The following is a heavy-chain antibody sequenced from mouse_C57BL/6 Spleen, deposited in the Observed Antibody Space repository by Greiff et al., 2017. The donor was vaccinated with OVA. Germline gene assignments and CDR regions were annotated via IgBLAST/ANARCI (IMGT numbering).Heavy chain of an antibody. V-gene: IGHV5-4*01. CDR3: ASSDGYYPSWFAY. Sequence: EVHLVESGGGLVKPGGSLKLSCAASGFTFSSYAMSWVRQTPEKRLEWVATISAGGSYTYYPDNVKGRFTISRDNAKNNLYLQMSHLKSEDTAMYYCASSDGYYPSWFAYWGQGTLVTVSA. CDR1: GFTFSSYA. CDR2: ISAGGSYT. D-gene: IGHD2-3*01. J-gene: IGHJ3*01.